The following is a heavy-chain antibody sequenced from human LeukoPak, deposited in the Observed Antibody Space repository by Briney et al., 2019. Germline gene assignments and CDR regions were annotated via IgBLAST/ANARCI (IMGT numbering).Heavy chain of an antibody. D-gene: IGHD3-22*01. CDR2: ISGSGGST. V-gene: IGHV3-23*01. J-gene: IGHJ4*02. CDR3: SIDLPDSSGIYPLDY. CDR1: GFTFSSYG. Sequence: PGGSLRLSCAASGFTFSSYGMSWVRQAPGKGLEWVSAISGSGGSTYYADSVKGRFTISRDNSKNTLYLQMNSLRAEDTAVYYCSIDLPDSSGIYPLDYWGLGTLVTVSS.